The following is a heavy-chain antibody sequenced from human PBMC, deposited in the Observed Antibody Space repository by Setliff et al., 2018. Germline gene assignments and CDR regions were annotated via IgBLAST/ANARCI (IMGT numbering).Heavy chain of an antibody. V-gene: IGHV4-61*02. CDR3: ASMGATRDY. CDR2: IYTSGST. D-gene: IGHD1-26*01. CDR1: GGSISSGSYY. J-gene: IGHJ4*02. Sequence: TLSLTCTVSGGSISSGSYYWSWIRQPAGKGLEWIGRIYTSGSTNYNPSLKSRVTISVDTSKNQSSLRLSSVTAADTAVYYCASMGATRDYWGQGTLVTVSS.